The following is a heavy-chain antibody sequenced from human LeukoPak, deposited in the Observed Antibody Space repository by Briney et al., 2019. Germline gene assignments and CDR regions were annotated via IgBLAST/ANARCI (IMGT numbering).Heavy chain of an antibody. CDR2: MNTAATNT. V-gene: IGHV3-74*03. J-gene: IGHJ4*01. Sequence: PGGSLRLSCAASGFTFSSYWMHWVRQAPGKGLVWVSRMNTAATNTTYADSVHGRFTISTHNPKNTLYLQMNSLRAEDTAVYYCARGSDYGSNTDYWGHGTLVTVSS. CDR3: ARGSDYGSNTDY. CDR1: GFTFSSYW. D-gene: IGHD4-17*01.